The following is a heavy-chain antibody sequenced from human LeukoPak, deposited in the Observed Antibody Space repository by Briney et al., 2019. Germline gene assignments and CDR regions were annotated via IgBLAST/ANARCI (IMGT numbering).Heavy chain of an antibody. J-gene: IGHJ6*03. CDR1: GYTFISNY. V-gene: IGHV1-46*01. CDR2: INPSGGSP. Sequence: ASVKVSCKAYGYTFISNYLNWVRQAPGQGLEWVGIINPSGGSPSYAQKFQGRVTMTRDMSTSTVYMELSSLRSEDTAVYYCARDTAVAADRGYYYYYMDVWGKGTTVTVSS. CDR3: ARDTAVAADRGYYYYYMDV. D-gene: IGHD6-19*01.